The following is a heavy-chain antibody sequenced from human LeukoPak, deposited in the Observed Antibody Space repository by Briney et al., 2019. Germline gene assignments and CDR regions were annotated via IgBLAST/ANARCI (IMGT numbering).Heavy chain of an antibody. J-gene: IGHJ4*02. CDR2: ISGSGGST. V-gene: IGHV3-23*01. CDR3: APGVGATYFDY. Sequence: GGSLRLSCVVSGFTVSNNYMKWVRQAPGKGLEWVSAISGSGGSTYYADSVKGRFTISRDNSKNTLYLQMNSLRAEDTAVYYCAPGVGATYFDYWGQGTLVTVSS. CDR1: GFTVSNNY. D-gene: IGHD1-26*01.